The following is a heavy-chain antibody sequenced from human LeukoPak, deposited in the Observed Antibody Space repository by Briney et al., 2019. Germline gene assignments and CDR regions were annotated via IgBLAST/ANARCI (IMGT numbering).Heavy chain of an antibody. V-gene: IGHV3-43D*03. CDR2: ISWDGGST. CDR1: GFTFDDYA. CDR3: AKDISAYDILTGYVDY. D-gene: IGHD3-9*01. Sequence: PGGSLRLSCAASGFTFDDYAMHWVRQAPGKGLERVSLISWDGGSTYYADSVKGRFTISRDNSKNSLYLQMNSLRAEDTALYYCAKDISAYDILTGYVDYWGQGTLVTVSS. J-gene: IGHJ4*02.